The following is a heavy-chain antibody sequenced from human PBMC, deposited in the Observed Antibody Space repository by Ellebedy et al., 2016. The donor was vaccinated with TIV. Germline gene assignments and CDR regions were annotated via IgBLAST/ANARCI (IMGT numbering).Heavy chain of an antibody. CDR2: FDPEDDGT. Sequence: AASVKVSCKVSGYSLAELSVHWVRQAPGKGLEWMAGFDPEDDGTIYAPGFEGRVTLTQDTSAETAHLEVSSLTSEDTAVYLCATVSPPKLRPYNARTDVGYYATDVWGQGTAVTVSS. CDR1: GYSLAELS. V-gene: IGHV1-24*01. D-gene: IGHD3-3*01. CDR3: ATVSPPKLRPYNARTDVGYYATDV. J-gene: IGHJ6*02.